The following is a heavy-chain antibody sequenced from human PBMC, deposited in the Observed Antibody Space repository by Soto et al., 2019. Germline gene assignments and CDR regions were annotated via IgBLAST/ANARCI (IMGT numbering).Heavy chain of an antibody. D-gene: IGHD6-13*01. CDR1: GFTFRSFT. J-gene: IGHJ5*02. CDR2: ISSNSAYI. V-gene: IGHV3-21*01. Sequence: GGSLRLSCAASGFTFRSFTMNWVRQAPGKGLEWVSTISSNSAYIYYTDALRGRFTISRDNAKNSLHLQMNSLRAEDTAVYYCTRGASRDSSARGWFDPWGPGTLVTVYS. CDR3: TRGASRDSSARGWFDP.